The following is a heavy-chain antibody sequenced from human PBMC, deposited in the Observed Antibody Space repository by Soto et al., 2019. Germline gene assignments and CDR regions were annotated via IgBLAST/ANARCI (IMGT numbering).Heavy chain of an antibody. D-gene: IGHD2-2*01. CDR3: TTDPGECSSTSCFDY. CDR1: GFTFSNAW. J-gene: IGHJ4*02. CDR2: IKSKTDGGTT. V-gene: IGHV3-15*01. Sequence: GGSLRLSCAASGFTFSNAWMSWVRQAPGKGLEWVGRIKSKTDGGTTGYSAPVKGRFTISRDDSKNTLYLQMNSLKTEDTAVYYCTTDPGECSSTSCFDYWGQGTLVTVSS.